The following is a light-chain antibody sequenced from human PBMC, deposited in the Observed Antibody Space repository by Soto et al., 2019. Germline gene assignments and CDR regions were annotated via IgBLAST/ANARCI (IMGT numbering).Light chain of an antibody. CDR2: KAS. CDR3: QQYNSYLRT. CDR1: QSISSW. V-gene: IGKV1-5*03. Sequence: DMQMTQSPSTLSGSLGDRVSIXXRASQSISSWLAWRQQKPGKPPKLXISKASSLESGVPSRFSGRGSGTEFTLTINSLQPEDFATYYCQQYNSYLRTFGQGTKVDIK. J-gene: IGKJ1*01.